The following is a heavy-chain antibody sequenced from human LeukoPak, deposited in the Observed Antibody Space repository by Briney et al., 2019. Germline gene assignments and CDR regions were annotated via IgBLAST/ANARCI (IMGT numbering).Heavy chain of an antibody. Sequence: PSETLSLTCTVSGXPMSSHYWSWFRQPPGKGLECIGYIYYSGNTTYNPSLKSRLTISVDTSKNQFSLKLTSVTAADTAVYYCARGGWYQDYWGQGTLVTVSS. CDR1: GXPMSSHY. CDR2: IYYSGNT. D-gene: IGHD6-19*01. V-gene: IGHV4-59*08. J-gene: IGHJ4*02. CDR3: ARGGWYQDY.